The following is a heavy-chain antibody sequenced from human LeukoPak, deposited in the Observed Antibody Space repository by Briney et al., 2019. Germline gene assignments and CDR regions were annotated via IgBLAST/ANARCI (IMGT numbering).Heavy chain of an antibody. Sequence: SETLSLTCSVSGGSISSYYWSWIRQPPGKGLEWIGYIYYSGSTNYNPSLKSRVTISVDTSKNQFSVKLNSVTAADTAVYYCARGSYPYYYYVDVWGKGTTVTVSS. CDR1: GGSISSYY. CDR2: IYYSGST. V-gene: IGHV4-59*01. J-gene: IGHJ6*03. CDR3: ARGSYPYYYYVDV.